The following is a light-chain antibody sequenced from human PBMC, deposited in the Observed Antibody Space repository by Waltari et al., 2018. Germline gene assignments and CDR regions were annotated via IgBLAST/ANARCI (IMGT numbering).Light chain of an antibody. J-gene: IGLJ3*02. CDR1: TSVVGSYNF. CDR2: EGS. CDR3: CSYAGSRTDWV. V-gene: IGLV2-23*01. Sequence: QSALPQPASVSGSPGQSITISCTGTTSVVGSYNFVSWYQHHPGKAPKLMIYEGSKRPSGVSNRFSGSKSGNTASLTISGLQAEDEADYYCCSYAGSRTDWVFGGGTKLTVL.